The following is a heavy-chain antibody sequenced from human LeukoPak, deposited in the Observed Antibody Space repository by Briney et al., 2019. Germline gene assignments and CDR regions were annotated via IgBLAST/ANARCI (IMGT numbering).Heavy chain of an antibody. J-gene: IGHJ4*02. D-gene: IGHD2-2*01. CDR1: GGTFSSYA. Sequence: SVKVSCKASGGTFSSYAISWVRQAPGQGLEWVGGIIPIFGTANYAQKFQGRVTITADESTSTAYMELSSLRSEDTAVYYCARGRGYATAFDYWGQGTLVTVSS. V-gene: IGHV1-69*13. CDR3: ARGRGYATAFDY. CDR2: IIPIFGTA.